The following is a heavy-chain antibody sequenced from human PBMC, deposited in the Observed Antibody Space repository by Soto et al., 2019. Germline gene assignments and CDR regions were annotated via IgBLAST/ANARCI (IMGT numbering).Heavy chain of an antibody. V-gene: IGHV3-23*01. CDR2: ISGSGGST. D-gene: IGHD3-3*01. Sequence: GGSLRLSCAASGFTFSSYAMSWVRQAPGKGLEWVSAISGSGGSTYYADSVKGRFTISRDNSKNTLYLQMNSLRAEDTAVYYCAKWMRVVIIPQYYYYGMDVWGQGTTVTVSS. CDR1: GFTFSSYA. CDR3: AKWMRVVIIPQYYYYGMDV. J-gene: IGHJ6*02.